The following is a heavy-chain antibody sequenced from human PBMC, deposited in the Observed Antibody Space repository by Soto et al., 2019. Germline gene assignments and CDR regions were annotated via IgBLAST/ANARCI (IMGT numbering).Heavy chain of an antibody. D-gene: IGHD2-2*02. CDR1: GGSISSYY. CDR2: IYYSGST. CDR3: ARHGSLYCSSTSCYRFDY. V-gene: IGHV4-59*08. Sequence: SETLSLTCTVSGGSISSYYWSWIRQPPGKGLEWIGYIYYSGSTNYNPSLKSRVTISVDTSKNQFSLKLSSVTAADTAVYYCARHGSLYCSSTSCYRFDYWGQGTLVTFSS. J-gene: IGHJ4*02.